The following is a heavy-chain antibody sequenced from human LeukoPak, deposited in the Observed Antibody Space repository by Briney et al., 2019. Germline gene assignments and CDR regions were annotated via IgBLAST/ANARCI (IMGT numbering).Heavy chain of an antibody. J-gene: IGHJ4*02. V-gene: IGHV1-18*01. CDR3: ARGSDYGDYIDY. Sequence: GSSVKVSCKASGGTFNSYAISWVRQAPGQGLEWMGWISAYNGNTNYAQKLQGRVTMTTDTSTSTACMELRSLRSDDTAVYYCARGSDYGDYIDYWGQGTLVTVSS. D-gene: IGHD4-17*01. CDR2: ISAYNGNT. CDR1: GGTFNSYA.